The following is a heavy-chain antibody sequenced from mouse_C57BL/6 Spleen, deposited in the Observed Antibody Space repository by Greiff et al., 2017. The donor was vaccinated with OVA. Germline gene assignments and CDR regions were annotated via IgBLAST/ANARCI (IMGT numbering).Heavy chain of an antibody. D-gene: IGHD2-3*01. Sequence: QVQLQQSGPELVKPGASVKISCKASGYSFTSYYIHWVKQRPGQGLEWIGWIYPGSGNTKYNEKFKGKATLTADTSSSTAYMQLSSLTSEDSAVYYCANGYYTAMDYWGQGTSVTVSS. V-gene: IGHV1-66*01. CDR3: ANGYYTAMDY. J-gene: IGHJ4*01. CDR2: IYPGSGNT. CDR1: GYSFTSYY.